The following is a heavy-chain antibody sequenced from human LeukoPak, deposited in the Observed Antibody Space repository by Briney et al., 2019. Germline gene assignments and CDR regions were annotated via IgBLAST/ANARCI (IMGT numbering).Heavy chain of an antibody. D-gene: IGHD3-22*01. J-gene: IGHJ3*02. V-gene: IGHV3-13*01. CDR1: GFTFSSFD. Sequence: GGSLRLSCTASGFTFSSFDMHWVRQTTGTGLEWVSAISAAGDTYYPGSVKGRFTISRENAMNSLYLQMNSLRAGDTAVYYCAKKWSGDYDSSGVNDAFDIWGQGTMVTVSS. CDR3: AKKWSGDYDSSGVNDAFDI. CDR2: ISAAGDT.